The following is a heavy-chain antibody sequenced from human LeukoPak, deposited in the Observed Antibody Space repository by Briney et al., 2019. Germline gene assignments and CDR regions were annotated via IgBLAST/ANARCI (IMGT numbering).Heavy chain of an antibody. J-gene: IGHJ4*02. CDR3: ARVVAAATYYFDY. CDR1: GGSIRTYY. D-gene: IGHD6-13*01. CDR2: IYYIGST. Sequence: PSETLSLTCTVSGGSIRTYYWSWIRQSPGKGLEWIGSIYYIGSTKYNPSLKSRVTISADTSKNQFSLKLTSVTAADTAVYFCARVVAAATYYFDYWGQGTLVTVS. V-gene: IGHV4-59*01.